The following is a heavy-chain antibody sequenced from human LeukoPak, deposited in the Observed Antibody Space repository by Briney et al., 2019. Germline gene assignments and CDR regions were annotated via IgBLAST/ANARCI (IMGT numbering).Heavy chain of an antibody. V-gene: IGHV3-48*04. CDR1: GFTFSSYS. J-gene: IGHJ3*02. CDR3: ARPSSSWNFGAFDI. Sequence: GGSLRLSCAASGFTFSSYSMNWVRQAPGKGLEWVSYISSSGSTIYYADSVKGRFTISRDNAKNSLYLQMNSLRAEDTAVYYCARPSSSWNFGAFDIWGQGTMVTVSS. CDR2: ISSSGSTI. D-gene: IGHD6-13*01.